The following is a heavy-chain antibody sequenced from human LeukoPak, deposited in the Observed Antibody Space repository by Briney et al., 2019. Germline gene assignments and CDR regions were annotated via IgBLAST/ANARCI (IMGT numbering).Heavy chain of an antibody. CDR2: IYYSGST. V-gene: IGHV4-59*01. CDR3: ARGGSYYGSGSYPDY. J-gene: IGHJ4*02. CDR1: GGSISSYY. D-gene: IGHD3-10*01. Sequence: SETLSLTCTVSGGSISSYYWNWIRQPPGKGLEWIGYIYYSGSTNYNPSLKSRVTISVDTSKNQFSLKLSSVTAADTAVYYCARGGSYYGSGSYPDYWGQGTLVTVSS.